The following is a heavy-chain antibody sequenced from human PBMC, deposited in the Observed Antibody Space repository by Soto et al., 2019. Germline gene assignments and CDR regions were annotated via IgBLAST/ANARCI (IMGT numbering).Heavy chain of an antibody. CDR3: ARGGEPIDY. Sequence: ASVKVSCKASGYTFTNYGISWVRQAPGQGLEWMGWISTYNGNTNHAQKFQGRVTITRDTSASTAYMELSSLRSEDTAVYYCARGGEPIDYWGQGTLVTVSS. D-gene: IGHD2-21*01. CDR1: GYTFTNYG. J-gene: IGHJ4*02. CDR2: ISTYNGNT. V-gene: IGHV1-18*01.